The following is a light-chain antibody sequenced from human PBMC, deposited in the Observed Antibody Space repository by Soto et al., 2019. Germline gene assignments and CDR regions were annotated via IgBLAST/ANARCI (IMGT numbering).Light chain of an antibody. J-gene: IGKJ1*01. CDR2: DAS. CDR3: QQYNFYWS. V-gene: IGKV1-5*01. Sequence: DIQMTQSPSTLSASVGDRVTITCRASENISGWLAWYQQKPGRAPKLLIYDASSVESGVPSRFSGSGSGTKSIITISLLQAVDFVNYYRQQYNFYWSFGQGTKVEIK. CDR1: ENISGW.